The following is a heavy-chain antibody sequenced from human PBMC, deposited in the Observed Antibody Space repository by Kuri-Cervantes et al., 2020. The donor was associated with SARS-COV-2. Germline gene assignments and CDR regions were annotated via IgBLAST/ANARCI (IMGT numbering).Heavy chain of an antibody. V-gene: IGHV4-38-2*01. D-gene: IGHD6-19*01. CDR2: IYHSGGT. CDR1: GYSISSGYY. CDR3: ARNSGYSSGWFYYYYYMDV. Sequence: SQTLSLTCAVSGYSISSGYYWGWIRQPPGKGLEWIGSIYHSGGTYYNPSLKSRVTISVDTSKNQFSLKLSSVTAADTAVYYCARNSGYSSGWFYYYYYMDVWGKGTTVTVSS. J-gene: IGHJ6*03.